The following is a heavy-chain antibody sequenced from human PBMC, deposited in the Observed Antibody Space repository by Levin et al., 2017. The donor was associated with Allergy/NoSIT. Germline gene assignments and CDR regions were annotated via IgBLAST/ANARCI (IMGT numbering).Heavy chain of an antibody. CDR3: ARGLRIAARPSVYYYYGMDV. J-gene: IGHJ6*02. CDR2: TYYRSKWYN. D-gene: IGHD6-6*01. CDR1: GDSVSSTSAA. V-gene: IGHV6-1*01. Sequence: SQTLSLTCAISGDSVSSTSAAWNWIRQSPSRGLEWLGRTYYRSKWYNDYAVSVKSRITINPDTSKNQFSLQLNSVTPEDTAVYYCARGLRIAARPSVYYYYGMDVWGQGTTVTVSS.